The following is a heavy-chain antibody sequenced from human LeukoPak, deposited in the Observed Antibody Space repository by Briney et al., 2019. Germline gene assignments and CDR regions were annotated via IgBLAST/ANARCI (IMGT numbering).Heavy chain of an antibody. Sequence: GESLKISCKGSGYSFTSYWIGWVRQMPGKGLEWMGIIYPGDSDTRYSPSFQGQVTISADKSISTAYLQWSSLEASDTVMYYCARASMVRGVIILTDPRGQGTLVTVSS. D-gene: IGHD3-10*01. CDR3: ARASMVRGVIILTDP. CDR1: GYSFTSYW. CDR2: IYPGDSDT. J-gene: IGHJ5*02. V-gene: IGHV5-51*01.